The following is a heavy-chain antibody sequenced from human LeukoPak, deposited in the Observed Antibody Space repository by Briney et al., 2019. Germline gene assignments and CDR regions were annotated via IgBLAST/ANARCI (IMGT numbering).Heavy chain of an antibody. CDR3: AKDAAGSYPFD. V-gene: IGHV3-33*06. J-gene: IGHJ4*02. CDR2: IWHDGSVE. Sequence: GGSLRLSCTASGFMFSRLGMQWVRQAPGEGLEWVAMIWHDGSVEEYADSVKGRFTISRDNSKNTLYLQMNSLRAEDTAVYYCAKDAAGSYPFDWGQGTLVTVSS. CDR1: GFMFSRLG. D-gene: IGHD1-26*01.